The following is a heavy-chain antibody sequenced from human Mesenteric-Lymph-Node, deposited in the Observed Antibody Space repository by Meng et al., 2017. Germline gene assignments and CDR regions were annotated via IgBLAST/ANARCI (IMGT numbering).Heavy chain of an antibody. J-gene: IGHJ4*02. D-gene: IGHD2-21*01. V-gene: IGHV4-30-4*01. CDR1: GGSMSRGNYY. CDR2: IHHSGSA. Sequence: HVRLVDPVPGLGEPYQTLSLTWAVSGGSMSRGNYYWSWIRQPPGKGLEWIGYIHHSGSAYYNPSLKSRVSISVDTSKNQFSLNLNSMTAADTAVYYCASFDHIPRRNYFDYWGQGTLVTVSS. CDR3: ASFDHIPRRNYFDY.